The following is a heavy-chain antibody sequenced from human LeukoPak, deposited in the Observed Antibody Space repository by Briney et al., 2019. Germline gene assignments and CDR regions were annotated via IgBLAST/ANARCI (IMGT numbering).Heavy chain of an antibody. D-gene: IGHD3-3*01. V-gene: IGHV4-4*07. CDR2: IYTSGST. CDR3: ARDWRDYDYYGMDV. Sequence: PSETLSLTCTVSGGSISSYYWSWIRQPAGKGLEWIGRIYTSGSTNYNPSLKSRVTMSVDTSRNQFSLKLSSVTAADTAVYYCARDWRDYDYYGMDVWGQGTTVTVSS. J-gene: IGHJ6*02. CDR1: GGSISSYY.